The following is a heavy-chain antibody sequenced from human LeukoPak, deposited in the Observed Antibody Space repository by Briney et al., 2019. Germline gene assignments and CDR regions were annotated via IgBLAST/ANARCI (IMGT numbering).Heavy chain of an antibody. CDR3: SNRAVWTAFHDY. Sequence: GGSLRLSCAASGFTVSSNYMSWVRQAPGKGLEWVSVIYSGGSTYYADSVKGRFTISRDNSKNTLYLQMNSLRAEDTAIYYCSNRAVWTAFHDYWGQGTLVAVSS. V-gene: IGHV3-66*01. J-gene: IGHJ4*02. CDR2: IYSGGST. CDR1: GFTVSSNY. D-gene: IGHD3/OR15-3a*01.